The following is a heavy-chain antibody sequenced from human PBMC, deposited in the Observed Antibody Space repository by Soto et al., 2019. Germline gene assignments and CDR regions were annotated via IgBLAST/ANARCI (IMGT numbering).Heavy chain of an antibody. V-gene: IGHV3-23*01. Sequence: EVRLLESGEDLLKPGGSLRLSFEASGFTFTGDAMGGVRRAPGKGLEWVSAVSGSVGSTYYADSVKGRFTISRDNSKNTLYLQMNSLRAEDTALYYCAKDHRHWGQGTLVTVSS. J-gene: IGHJ1*01. CDR1: GFTFTGDA. CDR2: VSGSVGST. CDR3: AKDHRH.